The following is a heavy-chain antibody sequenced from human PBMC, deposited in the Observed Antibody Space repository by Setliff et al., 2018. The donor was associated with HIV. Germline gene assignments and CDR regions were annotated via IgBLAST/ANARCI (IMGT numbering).Heavy chain of an antibody. V-gene: IGHV7-4-1*02. CDR2: IHTEQGFP. J-gene: IGHJ3*02. CDR1: GYTFSSYG. D-gene: IGHD5-12*01. Sequence: GASVKVSCKASGYTFSSYGISWVRQAPGRGLEWMGWIHTEQGFPMYAQGFTGRFVFSLDPSVSTAYLQINSLNPDDGAVYYCAVDRHAFDIWGQGTVVTVSS. CDR3: AVDRHAFDI.